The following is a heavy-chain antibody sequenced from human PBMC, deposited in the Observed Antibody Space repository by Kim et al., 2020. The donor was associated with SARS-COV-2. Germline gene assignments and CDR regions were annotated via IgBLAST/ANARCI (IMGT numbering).Heavy chain of an antibody. D-gene: IGHD3-9*01. J-gene: IGHJ3*02. CDR3: AHETIGPPAHPNEQPDAFDI. V-gene: IGHV2-5*02. CDR1: GFSLSTSGVG. Sequence: SGPTLVNPTQTLTLTCTFSGFSLSTSGVGVGWIRQPPGKALEWLALIYWDDDKRYSPSLKSRLTITKDTSKNQVVLTMTNMDPVDTATYYCAHETIGPPAHPNEQPDAFDIWGQGTMVTVSS. CDR2: IYWDDDK.